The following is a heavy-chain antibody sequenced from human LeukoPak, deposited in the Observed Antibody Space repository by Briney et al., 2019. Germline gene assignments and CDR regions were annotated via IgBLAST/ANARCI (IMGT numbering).Heavy chain of an antibody. D-gene: IGHD2-15*01. CDR2: IYYSGGT. V-gene: IGHV4-59*01. Sequence: SETLSLTCTVSGGSISSYYWSWIRQPPGKGLEWIGYIYYSGGTNYNPSLKSRVTISVDTSKIQFSLKLSSVTAADTAVYYCAREPGYRSGNNCYSGGYWGQGTLVTVSS. J-gene: IGHJ4*02. CDR1: GGSISSYY. CDR3: AREPGYRSGNNCYSGGY.